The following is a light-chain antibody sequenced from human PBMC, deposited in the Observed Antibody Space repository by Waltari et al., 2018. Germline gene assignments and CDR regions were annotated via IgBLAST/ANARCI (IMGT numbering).Light chain of an antibody. CDR3: QVWDSRTEHVV. J-gene: IGLJ2*01. V-gene: IGLV3-21*01. CDR2: DDR. CDR1: KIGVKS. Sequence: SSVLTQPPSVSLAPGKTARITCGGNKIGVKSVHWYQQKPGQAPALVIYDDRDRPSGIPERFAGSNSGNTANLTISRVEVGDEADYYCQVWDSRTEHVVFGGGTKLTVL.